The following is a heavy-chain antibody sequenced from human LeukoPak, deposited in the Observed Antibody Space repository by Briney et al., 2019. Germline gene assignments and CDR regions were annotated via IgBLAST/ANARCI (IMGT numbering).Heavy chain of an antibody. CDR1: GGTFSSYA. Sequence: ASVKVSCKASGGTFSSYAISWVRQAPGQGLEWMGWISAFTGDTTYAQNLQGRVTMTTDTSTSTAYMELRSLRSDDTAVYYCARVFSRGSYNYGFDVWGQGTTVTVSS. D-gene: IGHD3-16*01. CDR2: ISAFTGDT. J-gene: IGHJ6*02. CDR3: ARVFSRGSYNYGFDV. V-gene: IGHV1-18*01.